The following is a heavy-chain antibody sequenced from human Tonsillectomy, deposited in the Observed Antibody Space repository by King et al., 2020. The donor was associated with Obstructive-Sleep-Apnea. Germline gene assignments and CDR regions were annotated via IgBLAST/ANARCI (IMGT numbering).Heavy chain of an antibody. CDR1: GFAFDDYA. J-gene: IGHJ3*02. CDR3: AKGYGMSGGTTFFDAFDI. D-gene: IGHD3-10*02. Sequence: VQLVESGGGLEQPGRSLRLSCVASGFAFDDYAMHWVRQSPGKGLEWVSGNCWNSGSIGYAGSVKGRFTISRDNAKNSLYLQMNSLRVEDTALYYCAKGYGMSGGTTFFDAFDIWGQGTMVTVSS. V-gene: IGHV3-9*01. CDR2: NCWNSGSI.